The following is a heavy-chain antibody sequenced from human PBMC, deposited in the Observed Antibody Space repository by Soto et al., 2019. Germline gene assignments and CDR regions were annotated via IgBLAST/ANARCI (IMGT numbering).Heavy chain of an antibody. CDR3: ARIHWAQSSLDY. CDR2: VTDSGTA. D-gene: IGHD6-19*01. J-gene: IGHJ4*02. Sequence: SETLTLTCAVSGGSLDSGAFSLSWIRQRPGKGLEWLGYVTDSGTAYSIPSLSGLLTLSVDSSQTQFSLKLTSVTAADSTFYYCARIHWAQSSLDYWGRGILVTVSS. V-gene: IGHV4-30-2*01. CDR1: GGSLDSGAFS.